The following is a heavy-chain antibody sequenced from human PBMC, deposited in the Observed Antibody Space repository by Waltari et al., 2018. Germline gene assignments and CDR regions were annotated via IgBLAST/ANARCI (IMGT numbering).Heavy chain of an antibody. J-gene: IGHJ4*02. D-gene: IGHD2-21*01. CDR2: ISGGGVST. CDR1: DFSFSNYG. CDR3: AKGRDLFTY. V-gene: IGHV3-23*01. Sequence: EVQLLESRGGLVKAGGSLRLACAASDFSFSNYGMSWVRQAPGKGLEWVSAISGGGVSTYYADSVKGRFTISRDNSKNTLYLQMNSLRAEDTAVYYCAKGRDLFTYWGQGTLVTVSS.